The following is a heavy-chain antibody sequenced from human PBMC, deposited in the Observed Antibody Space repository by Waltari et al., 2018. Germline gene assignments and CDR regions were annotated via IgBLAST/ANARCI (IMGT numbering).Heavy chain of an antibody. CDR1: GFTFSSYA. J-gene: IGHJ4*02. D-gene: IGHD5-12*01. Sequence: EVQLLESGGGLVQPGGSLRLSCAASGFTFSSYAMSWVRQAPGKGLEWVSAISGSGGSTYYADSVKGRFNISSDNSTNTLYLQMNSLRAEDTAVYYCAKGTRWLQNRGAFDYWGQGTLVTVSS. V-gene: IGHV3-23*01. CDR2: ISGSGGST. CDR3: AKGTRWLQNRGAFDY.